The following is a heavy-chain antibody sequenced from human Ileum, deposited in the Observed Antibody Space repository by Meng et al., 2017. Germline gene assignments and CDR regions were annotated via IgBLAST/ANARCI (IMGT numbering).Heavy chain of an antibody. J-gene: IGHJ5*02. CDR1: GFPFSTYA. Sequence: GSLRLSCAASGFPFSTYAMNWVRQAPGNGLEWVSVISGGGTSIYYADSVKGRFTISRDNSKNTLYLQMDSLRVEDTAVYYCSLSSAAQGLSKRHFFDPWGQGTLVTVSS. CDR3: SLSSAAQGLSKRHFFDP. CDR2: ISGGGTSI. D-gene: IGHD6-13*01. V-gene: IGHV3-23*01.